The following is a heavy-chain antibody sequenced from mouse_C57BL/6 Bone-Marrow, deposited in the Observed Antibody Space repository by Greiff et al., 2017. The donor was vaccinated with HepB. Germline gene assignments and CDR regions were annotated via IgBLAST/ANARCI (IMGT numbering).Heavy chain of an antibody. CDR1: GYTFTDYY. D-gene: IGHD2-1*01. Sequence: VQLQQSGPELVKPGASVKISCKASGYTFTDYYMNWVKQRPGQGLEWIGWIFPGSGSTYYNEKFKGKATLTVDKSSSTAYMLLSSLTSEDSAVYFCARSPIYYVHYYAMDYWGQGTSVTVSS. V-gene: IGHV1-75*01. J-gene: IGHJ4*01. CDR3: ARSPIYYVHYYAMDY. CDR2: IFPGSGST.